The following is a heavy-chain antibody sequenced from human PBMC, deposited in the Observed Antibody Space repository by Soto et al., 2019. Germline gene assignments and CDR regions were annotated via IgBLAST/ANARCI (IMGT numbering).Heavy chain of an antibody. D-gene: IGHD6-19*01. CDR3: AHSHAPSGWY. CDR2: IYWVDDK. V-gene: IGHV2-5*02. J-gene: IGHJ4*02. CDR1: GFSLSTSGVG. Sequence: QITLKESGPTLVNPTQTLTLTCTFSGFSLSTSGVGVGWIRQPPGKALEWLALIYWVDDKRYSPSLKSRLTITKDTSKNQVVLTITTRDPVDTATYYCAHSHAPSGWYWGQGTLVTVSS.